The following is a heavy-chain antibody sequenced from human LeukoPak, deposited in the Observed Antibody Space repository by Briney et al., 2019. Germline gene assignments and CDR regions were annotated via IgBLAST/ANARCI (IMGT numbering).Heavy chain of an antibody. V-gene: IGHV1-2*02. CDR3: ERAVAGTIETDDY. D-gene: IGHD6-19*01. CDR2: INPNSGGT. J-gene: IGHJ4*02. Sequence: ASVKVSCKASGYTFTGYYMHWVRQAPGQGLEWMGWINPNSGGTNYAQKFQGRVTMTRDTSISTAYMELSRLRSDDTAVYYCERAVAGTIETDDYWGQGTLVSVSS. CDR1: GYTFTGYY.